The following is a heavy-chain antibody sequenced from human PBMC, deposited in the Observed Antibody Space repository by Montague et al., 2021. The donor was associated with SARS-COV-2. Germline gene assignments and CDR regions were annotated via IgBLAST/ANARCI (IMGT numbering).Heavy chain of an antibody. CDR1: GGSFTDYY. J-gene: IGHJ3*01. CDR3: ARGQVSVYGVLIMLPAAGRFDV. V-gene: IGHV4-34*01. CDR2: VDHRGSA. Sequence: SETLSLTCAVYGGSFTDYYWTWIRQAPGKGLEWIGEVDHRGSASYSPSLKGRVSISVDRSKNQFSLNLRSVTAADTAAYYCARGQVSVYGVLIMLPAAGRFDVWGRGTMVLVSP. D-gene: IGHD3-3*01.